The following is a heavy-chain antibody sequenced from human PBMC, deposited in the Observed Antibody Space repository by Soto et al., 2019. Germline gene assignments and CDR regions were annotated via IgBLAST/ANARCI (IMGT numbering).Heavy chain of an antibody. CDR2: IYYSGST. CDR3: ARKVVDGTGAGAGGFDY. D-gene: IGHD6-19*01. CDR1: GGSISSSSYY. J-gene: IGHJ4*02. Sequence: SETLSLTCTVSGGSISSSSYYWGWIRQPPGKGLEWIGSIYYSGSTYYNPSLKSRVTISVDTSENQFSLKLSSVTAADTAVYYCARKVVDGTGAGAGGFDYWGKGTLVTVSS. V-gene: IGHV4-39*01.